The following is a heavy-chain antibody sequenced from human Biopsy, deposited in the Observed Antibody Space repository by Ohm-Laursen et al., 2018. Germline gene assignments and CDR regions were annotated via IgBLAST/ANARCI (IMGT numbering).Heavy chain of an antibody. D-gene: IGHD6-19*01. CDR3: ARGMRISGWPYFDS. V-gene: IGHV4-59*01. CDR1: GDSISSYY. CDR2: IYDRGSTA. J-gene: IGHJ4*02. Sequence: PGTLSLTCTVSGDSISSYYWRWIRQPPGQGLEYIGYIYDRGSTANYNPSLESRVTMSVDMPKNQFSLKLSSVTAADTATYYCARGMRISGWPYFDSWGQGTLVTVSS.